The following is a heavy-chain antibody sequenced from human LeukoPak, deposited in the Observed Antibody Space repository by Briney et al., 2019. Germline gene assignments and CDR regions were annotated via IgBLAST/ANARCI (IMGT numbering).Heavy chain of an antibody. CDR1: GFTVSSNY. CDR3: ARGIHYYDSNGYHPFDY. V-gene: IGHV3-66*02. J-gene: IGHJ4*02. CDR2: IYSDAST. D-gene: IGHD3-22*01. Sequence: GGSLRLSCAASGFTVSSNYMSWVRQAPGKGLEWVSVIYSDASTYYADSVKGRFTISRDNSKKTLYLQMNGLRAEDTAVYYCARGIHYYDSNGYHPFDYWGQGTLVTVSS.